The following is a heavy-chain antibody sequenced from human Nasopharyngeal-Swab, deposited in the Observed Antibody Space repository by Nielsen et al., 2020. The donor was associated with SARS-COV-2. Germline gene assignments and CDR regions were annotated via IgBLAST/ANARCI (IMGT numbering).Heavy chain of an antibody. V-gene: IGHV3-48*03. J-gene: IGHJ3*02. D-gene: IGHD4-17*01. CDR1: GFTFSSYE. CDR2: ISSSGSTI. CDR3: ANLNDYGDYGGLGI. Sequence: GESLKISCAASGFTFSSYEMNWVRQAPGKGLEWVSYISSSGSTIYYADSVKGRFTISRDNAKNSLYLQMNSLRAEDTALYYCANLNDYGDYGGLGIWGQGTMVTVSS.